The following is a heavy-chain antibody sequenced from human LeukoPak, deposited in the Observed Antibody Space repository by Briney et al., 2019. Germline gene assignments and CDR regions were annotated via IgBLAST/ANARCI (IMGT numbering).Heavy chain of an antibody. V-gene: IGHV1-2*02. Sequence: GASVKVSCKASGYTFTGYYMHWVRQAPGQGLEWMGWINPNSGGTNYAQKFQGRVTMTRDTSISTAYMELSRLRSDDTAVYYCARDRGLGAMPDGVCSVANWFDPWGQGTLVTVSS. J-gene: IGHJ5*02. CDR3: ARDRGLGAMPDGVCSVANWFDP. D-gene: IGHD1-26*01. CDR2: INPNSGGT. CDR1: GYTFTGYY.